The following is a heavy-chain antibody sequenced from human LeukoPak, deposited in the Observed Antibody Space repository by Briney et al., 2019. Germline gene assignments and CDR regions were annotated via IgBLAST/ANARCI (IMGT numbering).Heavy chain of an antibody. CDR2: IFFSGTT. D-gene: IGHD5-18*01. V-gene: IGHV4-39*02. J-gene: IGHJ6*03. Sequence: SETLSLTCTVSGGSLSSSSYYWGWIRQSPGKGLEWIGNIFFSGTTYYNPSLKSRVTISIDTSKNQFSLKLSSVTAADTAVYYCARVLGGYSRGDYYYYMDVWGKGTTVTVSS. CDR1: GGSLSSSSYY. CDR3: ARVLGGYSRGDYYYYMDV.